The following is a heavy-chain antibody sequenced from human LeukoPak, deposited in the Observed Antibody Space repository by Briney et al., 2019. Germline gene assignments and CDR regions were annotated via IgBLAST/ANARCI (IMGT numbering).Heavy chain of an antibody. D-gene: IGHD1-26*01. Sequence: ASVKVSCKVSGYALTELSMHWVRQAPGKGLEWMGGFDPEDGETIYAQKFQGRVTMTEDTSTDTAYMELSSLRSEDTAVYYCATALVGDTTYTFVYWGQRTLVTVSS. CDR1: GYALTELS. J-gene: IGHJ4*02. CDR3: ATALVGDTTYTFVY. CDR2: FDPEDGET. V-gene: IGHV1-24*01.